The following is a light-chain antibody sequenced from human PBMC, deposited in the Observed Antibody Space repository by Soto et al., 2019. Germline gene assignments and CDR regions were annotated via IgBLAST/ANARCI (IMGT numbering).Light chain of an antibody. CDR2: GAS. V-gene: IGKV3-20*01. CDR3: QQYGSSSYT. Sequence: EIVLTQSPGTLSLSPGERATLSCRASQSVSSTYLARYQQNPGQAPRLLIYGASSRATGIPDRFSGSGSGTDFTLTIIRLEPEAFAVYFCQQYGSSSYTFGPGTKLEIK. CDR1: QSVSSTY. J-gene: IGKJ2*01.